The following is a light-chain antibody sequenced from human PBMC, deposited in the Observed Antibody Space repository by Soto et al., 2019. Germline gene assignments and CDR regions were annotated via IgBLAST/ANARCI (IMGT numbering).Light chain of an antibody. Sequence: DIQMTQSPSSLSASVGDRVTINCQASQDISNYLNWYQQKQGKAPKLLIYDASNLETGVPSRFSGSGSVTDFTFTISSLQLEDIATYYCQQYDNRPLAFGGGTKVDI. J-gene: IGKJ4*01. CDR2: DAS. CDR1: QDISNY. CDR3: QQYDNRPLA. V-gene: IGKV1-33*01.